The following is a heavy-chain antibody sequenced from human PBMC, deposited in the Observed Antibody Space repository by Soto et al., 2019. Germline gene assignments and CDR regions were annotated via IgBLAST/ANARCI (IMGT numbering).Heavy chain of an antibody. J-gene: IGHJ6*01. D-gene: IGHD1-26*01. CDR1: GYTFTSYY. CDR3: ERDDGTEADGMDV. CDR2: INPSGGSA. Sequence: ASVKVSCKASGYTFTSYYLHWVRQAPGQGLEWMGIINPSGGSAIYAQKFQGRVTMTRDTSTSTVYIELSSLRSEDKAVYYCERDDGTEADGMDVRGQRTAVTVSS. V-gene: IGHV1-46*01.